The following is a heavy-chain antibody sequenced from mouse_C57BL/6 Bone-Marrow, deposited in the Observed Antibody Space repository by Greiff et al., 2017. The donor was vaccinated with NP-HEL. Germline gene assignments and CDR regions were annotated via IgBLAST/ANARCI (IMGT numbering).Heavy chain of an antibody. CDR1: GYTFTSYW. D-gene: IGHD2-13*01. CDR3: TRHFGDLAWFAY. CDR2: IYPGNSDT. Sequence: EVQLQQSGTVLARPGASVKMSCKTSGYTFTSYWMHWVKQRPGQGLEWIGAIYPGNSDTSYNQKFKGKAKLTAVTSASTAYMELSSLTNEDSAVYYCTRHFGDLAWFAYWGQGTLVTVSA. V-gene: IGHV1-5*01. J-gene: IGHJ3*01.